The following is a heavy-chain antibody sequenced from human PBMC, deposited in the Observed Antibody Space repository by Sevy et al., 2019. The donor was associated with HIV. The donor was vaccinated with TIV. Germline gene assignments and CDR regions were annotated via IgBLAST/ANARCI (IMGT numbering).Heavy chain of an antibody. CDR3: ARGSRKSSSITMVRGVMYWFDP. D-gene: IGHD3-10*01. CDR2: ISSSSSTI. Sequence: GGSLRLSCAASGFTFSSYSMNWVRQAPGKGLEGVSYISSSSSTIYYADSGKGRFTISRENAKKSLYLQMNSLRDEDTAVYYCARGSRKSSSITMVRGVMYWFDPWGQGTLVTVSS. CDR1: GFTFSSYS. J-gene: IGHJ5*02. V-gene: IGHV3-48*02.